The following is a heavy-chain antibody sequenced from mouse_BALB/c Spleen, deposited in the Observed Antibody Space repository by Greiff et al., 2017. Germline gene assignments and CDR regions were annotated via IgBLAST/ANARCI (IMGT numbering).Heavy chain of an antibody. CDR1: GFTFSDYY. CDR2: ISDGGSYT. CDR3: ARAPYYRYDAWFAY. V-gene: IGHV5-4*02. Sequence: DVQLVESGGGLVKPGGSLKLSCAASGFTFSDYYMYWVRQTPEKRLEWVATISDGGSYTYYPDSVKGRFTISRDNAKNNLYLQMSSLKSEDTAMYYCARAPYYRYDAWFAYWGQGTLVTVSA. D-gene: IGHD2-14*01. J-gene: IGHJ3*01.